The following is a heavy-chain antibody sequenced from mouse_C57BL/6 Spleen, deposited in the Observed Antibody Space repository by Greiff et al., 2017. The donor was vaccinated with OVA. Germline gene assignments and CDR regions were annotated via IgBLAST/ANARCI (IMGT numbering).Heavy chain of an antibody. Sequence: EVKLVESGGGLVKPGGSLKLSCAASGFTFSDYGMHWVRQAPEKGLEWVAYISSGSSTIYYADTVKGRFTISRDNAKNTLFLQLTSLRSEDTAMYYCAAYDYDDGSAWFAYWGQGTLVTVSA. V-gene: IGHV5-17*01. CDR2: ISSGSSTI. J-gene: IGHJ3*01. D-gene: IGHD2-4*01. CDR3: AAYDYDDGSAWFAY. CDR1: GFTFSDYG.